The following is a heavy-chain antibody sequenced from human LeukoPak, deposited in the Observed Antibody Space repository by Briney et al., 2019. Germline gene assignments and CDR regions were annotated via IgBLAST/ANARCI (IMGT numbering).Heavy chain of an antibody. J-gene: IGHJ3*02. CDR2: IYYSGST. V-gene: IGHV4-59*01. Sequence: SETLSLTCTVSGGSISSYYWSWIRQPLGKGLEWIGYIYYSGSTDYNPSLKSRVTISVDTSKNQFSLKLSSVTAADTAVYYCARRYCSSTSCYPDAFDIWGQGTMVTVSS. CDR1: GGSISSYY. D-gene: IGHD2-2*01. CDR3: ARRYCSSTSCYPDAFDI.